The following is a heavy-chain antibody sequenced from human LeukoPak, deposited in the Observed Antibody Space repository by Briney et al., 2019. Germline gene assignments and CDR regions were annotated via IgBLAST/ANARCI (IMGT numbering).Heavy chain of an antibody. Sequence: GGSLRLSCAASGFTFSSYAMHWVRQAPGKGLEWVAVISYDGSNKYYADSVKGRFTISRDNSKNTLYLQMNSLRAEDTAVYYCAKWAVVAATPPWNYGMDVWGQGTTVTVSS. D-gene: IGHD2-15*01. V-gene: IGHV3-30*18. CDR3: AKWAVVAATPPWNYGMDV. J-gene: IGHJ6*02. CDR2: ISYDGSNK. CDR1: GFTFSSYA.